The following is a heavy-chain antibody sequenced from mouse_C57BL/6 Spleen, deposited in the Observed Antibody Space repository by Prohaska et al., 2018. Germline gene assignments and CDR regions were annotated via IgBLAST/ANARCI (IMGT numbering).Heavy chain of an antibody. CDR2: IYPRSGNT. D-gene: IGHD1-1*01. V-gene: IGHV1-81*01. J-gene: IGHJ1*03. Sequence: KLSCKASGYTFTSYGISWVKQRTGQGLEWIGEIYPRSGNTYYNEKFKGKATLTADKSSSTAYMELRSLTSEDSAVYFCARSGYYGSSPRYFDVWGTGTTVTVSS. CDR3: ARSGYYGSSPRYFDV. CDR1: GYTFTSYG.